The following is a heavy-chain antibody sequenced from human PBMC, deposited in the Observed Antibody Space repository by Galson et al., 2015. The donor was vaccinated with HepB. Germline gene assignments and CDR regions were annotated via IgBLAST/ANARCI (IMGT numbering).Heavy chain of an antibody. CDR1: GYTFTSYA. CDR3: ARDSGSSWPTYFDY. CDR2: INAGSGNT. D-gene: IGHD6-13*01. J-gene: IGHJ4*02. V-gene: IGHV1-3*01. Sequence: SVKVSCKASGYTFTSYAMHWVRQAPGQRLEWMGWINAGSGNTKYSQKFQGRVTITRDTSASTAYMELSSLRSEDTAVYYCARDSGSSWPTYFDYWGQGTLVTVSS.